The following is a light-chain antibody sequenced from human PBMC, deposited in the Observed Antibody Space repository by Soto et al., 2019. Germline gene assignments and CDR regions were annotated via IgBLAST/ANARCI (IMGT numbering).Light chain of an antibody. V-gene: IGLV2-14*01. CDR1: SSDVGRYNY. Sequence: QSVLAQSASVSGSPGQSITISCTGTSSDVGRYNYVAWYQQHPGKAPKVLIFEVSSRSSGVSSRFSGSKSGNTASLNISGLQAEDEADYYCSSYATSSTLVFGTGTKVTVL. J-gene: IGLJ1*01. CDR3: SSYATSSTLV. CDR2: EVS.